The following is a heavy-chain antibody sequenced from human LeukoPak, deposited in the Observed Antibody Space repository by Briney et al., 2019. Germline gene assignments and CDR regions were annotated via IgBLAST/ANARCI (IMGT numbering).Heavy chain of an antibody. CDR3: ARGTYYYDSSGYIFDY. D-gene: IGHD3-22*01. J-gene: IGHJ4*02. CDR2: ISAYNGNT. Sequence: ASVKVSCKASGYTFTSYGISWVRQAPGQGLEWMGWISAYNGNTNYAQKLQGRVTMTTDTSTSTAYMELRSLRSDDTAVYYCARGTYYYDSSGYIFDYWGQGTLVTVSS. CDR1: GYTFTSYG. V-gene: IGHV1-18*01.